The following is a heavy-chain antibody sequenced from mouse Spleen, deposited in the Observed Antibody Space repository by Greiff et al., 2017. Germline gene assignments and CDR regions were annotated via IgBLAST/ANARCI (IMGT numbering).Heavy chain of an antibody. D-gene: IGHD2-3*01. CDR2: IRNKANGYTT. CDR3: ARVDGYGLYAMDY. Sequence: EVKVVESGGGLVQPGGSLRLSCATSGFTFTDYYMSWVRQPPGKALEWLGFIRNKANGYTTEYSASVKGRFTISRDNSQSILYLQMNTLRAEDSATYYCARVDGYGLYAMDYWGQGTSVTVSS. J-gene: IGHJ4*01. V-gene: IGHV7-3*02. CDR1: GFTFTDYY.